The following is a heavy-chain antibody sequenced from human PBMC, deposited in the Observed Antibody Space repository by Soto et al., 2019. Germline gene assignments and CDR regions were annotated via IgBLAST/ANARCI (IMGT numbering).Heavy chain of an antibody. CDR1: SGSFSGYY. V-gene: IGHV4-34*01. D-gene: IGHD6-13*01. CDR2: INHSGST. CDR3: ARRAPGRRQQLVRFGAFDI. J-gene: IGHJ3*02. Sequence: SETLSLTCAVYSGSFSGYYWSLIRQPPGKGLECIWEINHSGSTNYNPSLKSRVTISVDTSKNQFSLKLSSVTAADTAVYYCARRAPGRRQQLVRFGAFDIWGQGTMVT.